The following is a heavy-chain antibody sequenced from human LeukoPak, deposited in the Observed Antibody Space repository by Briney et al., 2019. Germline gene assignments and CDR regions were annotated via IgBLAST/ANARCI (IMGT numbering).Heavy chain of an antibody. CDR1: GGSISSYY. CDR2: INHSGST. V-gene: IGHV4-34*01. J-gene: IGHJ6*03. Sequence: NTSETLSLTCTVSGGSISSYYWSWIRQPPGKGLEWIGEINHSGSTNYNPSLKSRVTISVDTSKNQFSLKLSSVTAADTAVYYCARPLRAPGYYYYMDVWGKGTTVTVSS. CDR3: ARPLRAPGYYYYMDV.